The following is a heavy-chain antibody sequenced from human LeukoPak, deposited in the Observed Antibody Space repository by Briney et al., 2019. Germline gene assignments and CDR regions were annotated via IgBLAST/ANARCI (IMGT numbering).Heavy chain of an antibody. V-gene: IGHV3-30*18. J-gene: IGHJ4*02. CDR2: ISYDGSNQ. Sequence: GGSLRLSCAASGFTFSSYGMHWVRQAPGKGLEWVAVISYDGSNQYYADSVKGRFTISRDNSKNTLYLQMNSLRAEDTAVYYCAKSHSGGWYYFDYWGQGTLVTVSS. D-gene: IGHD6-19*01. CDR1: GFTFSSYG. CDR3: AKSHSGGWYYFDY.